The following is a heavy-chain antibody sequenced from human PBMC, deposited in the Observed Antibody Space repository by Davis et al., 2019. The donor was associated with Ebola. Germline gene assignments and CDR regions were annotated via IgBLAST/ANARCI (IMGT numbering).Heavy chain of an antibody. CDR2: ISSSSSTI. V-gene: IGHV3-48*01. CDR1: GFTFSSYS. D-gene: IGHD2-2*02. Sequence: GGSLRLSCAASGFTFSSYSMNWVRQAPGKGLEWVSYISSSSSTIYYADSVKGRFTISRDNAKNSLYLQMNSLRAEDTAVYYCARAEGYCSSTSCYNIYYYGMDVWGQGTTVTVSS. CDR3: ARAEGYCSSTSCYNIYYYGMDV. J-gene: IGHJ6*02.